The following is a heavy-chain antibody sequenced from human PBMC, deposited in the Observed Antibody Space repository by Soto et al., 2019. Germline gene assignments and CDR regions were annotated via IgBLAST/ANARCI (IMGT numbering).Heavy chain of an antibody. V-gene: IGHV2-5*01. J-gene: IGHJ4*02. Sequence: QITLKESGPTLVKPTQTLTLTCSFSGFSLSTSGLGVGWIRQPPGKALEWLALIYWNDDKRYSPSLKSRLTITKDTSKNQVVLTMTNMDPLDTATYYCAHKRGGYCSSTSCLYFDYWGQGTLVTVSS. CDR3: AHKRGGYCSSTSCLYFDY. CDR1: GFSLSTSGLG. CDR2: IYWNDDK. D-gene: IGHD2-2*01.